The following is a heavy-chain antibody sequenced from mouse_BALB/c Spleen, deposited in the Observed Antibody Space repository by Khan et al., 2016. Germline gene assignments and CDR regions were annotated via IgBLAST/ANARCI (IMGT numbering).Heavy chain of an antibody. J-gene: IGHJ4*01. D-gene: IGHD2-14*01. V-gene: IGHV1-87*01. CDR2: IYPGDGDT. Sequence: VQLQESGAELARPGASVKLSCKASGYTFTSYWMQWVKQRPGQGLEWIGAIYPGDGDTGYTQKFKGKATLTADKSSSTAYMQLSSLASEDSAVYYCARYDDYYAMDYWGQGTSVTVSS. CDR1: GYTFTSYW. CDR3: ARYDDYYAMDY.